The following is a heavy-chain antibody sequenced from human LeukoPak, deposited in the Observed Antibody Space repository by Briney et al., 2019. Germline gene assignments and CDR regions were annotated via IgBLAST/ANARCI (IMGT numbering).Heavy chain of an antibody. V-gene: IGHV1-46*01. CDR3: ARDVAATTVTTSEGYYFDY. D-gene: IGHD4-17*01. CDR1: GYTFTSYY. CDR2: INPSGGST. Sequence: ASVKASCKASGYTFTSYYMHWVRQAPGQGLDWMGIINPSGGSTSYAQKFQGRVTMTRDTSTSTVYMELSSLRSEDTAVYYCARDVAATTVTTSEGYYFDYWGQGTLVTVSS. J-gene: IGHJ4*02.